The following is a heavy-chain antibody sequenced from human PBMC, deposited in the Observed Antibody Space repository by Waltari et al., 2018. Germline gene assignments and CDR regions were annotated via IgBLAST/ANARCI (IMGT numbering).Heavy chain of an antibody. D-gene: IGHD3-3*01. J-gene: IGHJ4*02. V-gene: IGHV2-5*01. CDR2: IYWNDDK. CDR1: GFSLSTSGVG. Sequence: QITLKESGPTLVKPTQTLTLTCTFSGFSLSTSGVGVGWIRQPPGKALEWLALIYWNDDKRYSPSLKSRLTITKDTSKNQVVLTMTNMDPVDTATYYCAHRFFTIFGVVRRYYFDYWGQGTLVTVSS. CDR3: AHRFFTIFGVVRRYYFDY.